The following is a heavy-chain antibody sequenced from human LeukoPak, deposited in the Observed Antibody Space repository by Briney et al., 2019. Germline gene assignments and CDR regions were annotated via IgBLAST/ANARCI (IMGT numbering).Heavy chain of an antibody. D-gene: IGHD6-13*01. V-gene: IGHV3-7*03. J-gene: IGHJ4*02. CDR3: AKDISGYSSSWYFDY. CDR2: IKQDRSEK. Sequence: GGSLRLSCAASGFTFTNYWMSWVRQAPGKGLELVANIKQDRSEKYYVDSVKGRFTISRDNAKNSLYLQMNSLRAEDTALYYCAKDISGYSSSWYFDYWGQGTLVTVSS. CDR1: GFTFTNYW.